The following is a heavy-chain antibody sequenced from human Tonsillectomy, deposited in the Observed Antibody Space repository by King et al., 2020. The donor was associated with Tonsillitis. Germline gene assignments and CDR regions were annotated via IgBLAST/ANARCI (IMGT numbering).Heavy chain of an antibody. Sequence: QLQESGPGLVKPSETLSLTCTVSGGSISTYYLSWIRQTPGKGLEWYGDIYYSESTNYNPSLKSRVTISLDTSKNQFSLTLSLVTAADTAVYYCARVACTYGVFGQLYFDYWGQGTLVTVSS. CDR1: GGSISTYY. V-gene: IGHV4-59*01. D-gene: IGHD2-8*01. CDR2: IYYSEST. CDR3: ARVACTYGVFGQLYFDY. J-gene: IGHJ4*02.